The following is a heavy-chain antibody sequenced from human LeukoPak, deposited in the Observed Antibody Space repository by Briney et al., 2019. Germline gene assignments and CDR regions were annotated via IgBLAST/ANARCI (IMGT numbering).Heavy chain of an antibody. J-gene: IGHJ4*02. CDR3: ARLGGICSSTSCYSGSDY. V-gene: IGHV4-39*07. D-gene: IGHD2-2*02. CDR2: IFYSGST. CDR1: SGSISTSNYY. Sequence: SETLSLTCTVSSGSISTSNYYWGWVRQPPGKALEWIGNIFYSGSTYYSPSLKSRFTISLDTSRNQFSLKLSSVTAADTAVYYCARLGGICSSTSCYSGSDYWGQGTLVTVSS.